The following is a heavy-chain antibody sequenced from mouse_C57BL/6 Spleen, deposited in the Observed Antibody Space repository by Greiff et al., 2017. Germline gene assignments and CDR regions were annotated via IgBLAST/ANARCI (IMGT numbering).Heavy chain of an antibody. V-gene: IGHV5-4*01. CDR3: ARDGGNYEFAY. CDR2: ISDGGSYT. D-gene: IGHD2-1*01. CDR1: GFTFSSYA. J-gene: IGHJ3*01. Sequence: EVTLVESGGGLVKPGGSLKLSCAASGFTFSSYAMSWVRQTPEKRLEWVATISDGGSYTYYPDNVKGRFNISRDNAKNNLYLQMSHLKSEDTAMYYCARDGGNYEFAYWGQGTLVTVSA.